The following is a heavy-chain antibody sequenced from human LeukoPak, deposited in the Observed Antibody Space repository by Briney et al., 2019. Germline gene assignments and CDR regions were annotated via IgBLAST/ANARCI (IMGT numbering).Heavy chain of an antibody. Sequence: GESLKISCKGSGYSFTSYWIGLVRQMPGKGLECMGIIYPGDSDTRYSPSFQGQVTISADKSTNTAYLQWSSLKASDTAMYYCARGRGYTYGSFDYWGQGTLVTVSS. V-gene: IGHV5-51*01. J-gene: IGHJ4*02. CDR1: GYSFTSYW. CDR2: IYPGDSDT. D-gene: IGHD5-18*01. CDR3: ARGRGYTYGSFDY.